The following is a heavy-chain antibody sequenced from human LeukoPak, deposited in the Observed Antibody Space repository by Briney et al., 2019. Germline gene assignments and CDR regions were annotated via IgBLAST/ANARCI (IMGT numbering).Heavy chain of an antibody. Sequence: SETLSLTCAVYGGSFSGYYWSWIRQPPGKGLEWIGEINHSGSTNYNPSLKSRVTISVDTSKNQFSLKLSSVTAADTAVYYCARHDWIQLWFNYWGQGTLVTVSS. J-gene: IGHJ4*02. CDR3: ARHDWIQLWFNY. CDR2: INHSGST. CDR1: GGSFSGYY. V-gene: IGHV4-34*01. D-gene: IGHD5-18*01.